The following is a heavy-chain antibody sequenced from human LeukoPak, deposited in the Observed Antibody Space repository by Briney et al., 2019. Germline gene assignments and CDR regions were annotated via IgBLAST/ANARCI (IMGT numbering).Heavy chain of an antibody. CDR2: FDPEDGET. Sequence: GASVKVSCKFSGYTLTELSMHWVRQAPGKGLEWMGGFDPEDGETIYAQKFQGRDTMTEDTSTDTAYMELSSLRSEDTAVYYCATDRSGTYAFDIWGQGTMVTVSS. V-gene: IGHV1-24*01. J-gene: IGHJ3*02. CDR3: ATDRSGTYAFDI. CDR1: GYTLTELS. D-gene: IGHD1-26*01.